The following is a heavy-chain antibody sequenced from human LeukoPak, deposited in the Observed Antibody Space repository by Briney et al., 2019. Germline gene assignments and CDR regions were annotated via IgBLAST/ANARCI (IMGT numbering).Heavy chain of an antibody. CDR2: ISWNSGSI. D-gene: IGHD1-1*01. Sequence: GRSLRLSCAASGFTFDDYAMHWVRQAPGKGLEWVSGISWNSGSIGYADSVKGRFTISRDNVKNSLYLQMNSLRAEDTALYYCATDIGDWNDGFDYWGQGTLVTVSS. J-gene: IGHJ4*02. V-gene: IGHV3-9*01. CDR3: ATDIGDWNDGFDY. CDR1: GFTFDDYA.